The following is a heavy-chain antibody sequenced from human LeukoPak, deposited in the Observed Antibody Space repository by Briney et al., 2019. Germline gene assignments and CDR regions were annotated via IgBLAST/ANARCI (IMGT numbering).Heavy chain of an antibody. J-gene: IGHJ6*03. CDR2: IYTSGST. V-gene: IGHV4-4*09. Sequence: SETLSLTCTVSGGSISSYYWSWIRQPPGKGLEWIGYIYTSGSTNYNPSLKSRVTITVDTSKNQFSLKLSSVTAADTAVYYCARLHSIYYYYMDVWGKGTTVTVSS. CDR1: GGSISSYY. CDR3: ARLHSIYYYYMDV. D-gene: IGHD4-11*01.